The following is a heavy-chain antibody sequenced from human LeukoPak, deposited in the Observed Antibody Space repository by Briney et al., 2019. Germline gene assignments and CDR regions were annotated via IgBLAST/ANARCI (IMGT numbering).Heavy chain of an antibody. V-gene: IGHV5-51*01. J-gene: IGHJ4*02. D-gene: IGHD3-22*01. CDR2: IYPGDSDT. CDR3: ARQAYYYASSDSYVHYFDY. Sequence: GEALKISLKGFSYSFTTFWIAWVRQIPGKGLEWMCIIYPGDSDTRYSTSFQGQVIISAEKYINTAYLQWSSMKASDNAMYYCARQAYYYASSDSYVHYFDYWGQGTLVTVSS. CDR1: SYSFTTFW.